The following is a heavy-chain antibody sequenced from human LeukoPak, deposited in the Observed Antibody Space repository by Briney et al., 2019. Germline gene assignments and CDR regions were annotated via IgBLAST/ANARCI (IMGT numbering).Heavy chain of an antibody. CDR1: GGTFSSYT. Sequence: GASVKVSCKASGGTFSSYTISWVRQAPGQGLEWMGRIIPILGIANYAQKFQGRVTITADKSTSTAYMKLSSLRSEGTAVYYCARDLAATDAFDIWGQGTMVTVSS. J-gene: IGHJ3*02. V-gene: IGHV1-69*04. CDR3: ARDLAATDAFDI. CDR2: IIPILGIA. D-gene: IGHD2-15*01.